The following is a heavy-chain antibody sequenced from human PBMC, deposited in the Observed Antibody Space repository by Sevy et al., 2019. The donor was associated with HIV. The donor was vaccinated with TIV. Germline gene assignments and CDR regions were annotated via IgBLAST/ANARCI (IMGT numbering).Heavy chain of an antibody. V-gene: IGHV3-30-3*01. Sequence: GGSLRLSCAASGFIFNTYAMHWVRQAPGKGLEWVAVISFDGINKYYADSVKGRFTISRDNSRNTLDLQMNSLRSEDTALDYCASTGYCTGGSCYSPLGYWGQGTLVTVSS. J-gene: IGHJ4*02. CDR1: GFIFNTYA. D-gene: IGHD2-15*01. CDR3: ASTGYCTGGSCYSPLGY. CDR2: ISFDGINK.